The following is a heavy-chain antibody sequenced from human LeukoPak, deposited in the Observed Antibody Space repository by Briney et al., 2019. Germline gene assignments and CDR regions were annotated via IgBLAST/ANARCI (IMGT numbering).Heavy chain of an antibody. D-gene: IGHD2/OR15-2a*01. V-gene: IGHV3-21*01. CDR2: ISSSSSYI. CDR3: ARGGAFYDAFDI. Sequence: GGSLRLSCAASGFTFSSYSMNWVRQAPGKGLEWVSSISSSSSYIYYADSVKGRFTISRDNAKNSLYLQMNSLRAEDTAVYYCARGGAFYDAFDIWGQGTMVTVSS. J-gene: IGHJ3*02. CDR1: GFTFSSYS.